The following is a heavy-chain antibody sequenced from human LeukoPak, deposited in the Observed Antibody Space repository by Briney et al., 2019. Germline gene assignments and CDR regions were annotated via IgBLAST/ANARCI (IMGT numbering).Heavy chain of an antibody. Sequence: PSETLSLTCTVSGGSISGYYWSWVRQPAGKGLEWIGRIYTGGSTNYNPSLKSRVTMSVDTSKNQFSLKLGSVTGAGTAVYYCASTIRIVGNDYWGQGTLVTVSS. CDR3: ASTIRIVGNDY. D-gene: IGHD3-3*01. CDR2: IYTGGST. V-gene: IGHV4-4*07. CDR1: GGSISGYY. J-gene: IGHJ4*02.